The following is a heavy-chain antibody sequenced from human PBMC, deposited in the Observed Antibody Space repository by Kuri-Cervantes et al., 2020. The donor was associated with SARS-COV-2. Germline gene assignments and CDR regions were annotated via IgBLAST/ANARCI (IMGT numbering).Heavy chain of an antibody. CDR3: ARLSSSSSLYYYYSMDV. CDR2: IYPGDSDT. J-gene: IGHJ6*02. V-gene: IGHV5-51*01. D-gene: IGHD6-6*01. CDR1: GYSFTSYW. Sequence: GGSLRLSCKGSGYSFTSYWIGWVRQMPGKGLEWMGIIYPGDSDTRYSPSFQGQVTISADKSISTAYLQWSSLKASDTAVYYCARLSSSSSLYYYYSMDVWGQGTTVTVSS.